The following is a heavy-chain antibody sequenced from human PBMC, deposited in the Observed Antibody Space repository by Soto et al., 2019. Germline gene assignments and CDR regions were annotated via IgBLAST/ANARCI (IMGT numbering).Heavy chain of an antibody. CDR3: ARNHKREQQLVLGY. CDR1: GYTFTSYA. Sequence: QVQLVQSGAEVKKPGASVKVSCKASGYTFTSYAMHWVRQAPGQRLEWMGWINAGNGNTKYSQKFQGRVTITRDTSASTAYMELSSLRSEDTAVYSCARNHKREQQLVLGYWGQGTLVTVSS. CDR2: INAGNGNT. J-gene: IGHJ4*02. D-gene: IGHD6-13*01. V-gene: IGHV1-3*01.